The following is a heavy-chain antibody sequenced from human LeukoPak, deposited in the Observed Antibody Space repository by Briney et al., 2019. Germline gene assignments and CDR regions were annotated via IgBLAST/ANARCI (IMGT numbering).Heavy chain of an antibody. Sequence: SETLSLTCTVSGGSISSYYWSWIRQPPGKGLEWIGSIYYSGSTYYNPSLKSRVTISVGTSKNQFSLKLSSVTAADTAVYYCARISDRFGEFSYYFDYWGQGTLVTVSS. D-gene: IGHD3-10*01. J-gene: IGHJ4*02. CDR2: IYYSGST. CDR3: ARISDRFGEFSYYFDY. V-gene: IGHV4-39*07. CDR1: GGSISSYY.